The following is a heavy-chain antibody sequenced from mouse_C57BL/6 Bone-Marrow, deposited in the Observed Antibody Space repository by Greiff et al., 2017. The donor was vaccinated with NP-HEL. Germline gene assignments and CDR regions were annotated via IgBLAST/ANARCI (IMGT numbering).Heavy chain of an antibody. CDR2: ISYDGSN. Sequence: VQLKESGPGLVKPSQSLSLTCSVTGYSITSGYYWNWIRQFPGNKLEWMGYISYDGSNNYNPSLKNRISITRDTSKNQFFLKLNSVTTEDTATYYCARAFPVYFDYWGQGTTLTVSS. J-gene: IGHJ2*01. CDR1: GYSITSGYY. CDR3: ARAFPVYFDY. V-gene: IGHV3-6*01.